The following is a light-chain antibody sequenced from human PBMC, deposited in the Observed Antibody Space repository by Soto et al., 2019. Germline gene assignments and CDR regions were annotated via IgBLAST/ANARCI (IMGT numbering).Light chain of an antibody. V-gene: IGLV2-14*03. Sequence: QSALTQPASVSGSPGQAITISCSGTSSDVGGYIYVSWYQQHPGKAPKLMIYDVSNRPSGVSNRFSGSKSGNTASLTISGLQAEDEADYYCSSYSSSNTLYVFGTGTKVTVL. CDR1: SSDVGGYIY. J-gene: IGLJ1*01. CDR2: DVS. CDR3: SSYSSSNTLYV.